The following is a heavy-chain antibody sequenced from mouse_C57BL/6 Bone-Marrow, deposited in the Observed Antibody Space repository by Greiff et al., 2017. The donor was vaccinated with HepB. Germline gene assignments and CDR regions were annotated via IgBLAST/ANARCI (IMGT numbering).Heavy chain of an antibody. Sequence: VKLVESGAELARPGASVKLSCKASGYTFTSYGISWVKQRPGQGLEWIGEIYPRSGNTYYNEKFKGKATLTADKSSSTAYMELRSLTSEDSAVYFCARGRLPYYYGSSYDAMDYWGKGTSVTVSS. CDR3: ARGRLPYYYGSSYDAMDY. J-gene: IGHJ4*01. V-gene: IGHV1-81*01. D-gene: IGHD1-1*01. CDR2: IYPRSGNT. CDR1: GYTFTSYG.